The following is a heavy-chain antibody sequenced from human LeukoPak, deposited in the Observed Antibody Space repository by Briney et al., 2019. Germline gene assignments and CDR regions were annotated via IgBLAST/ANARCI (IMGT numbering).Heavy chain of an antibody. CDR2: ISYDGSNK. Sequence: PGGSLRLSCAASGFIFRNYGMHWVRQAPGKGLEWVAVISYDGSNKYYADSVKGRFTISRDNSRNTLYLQMNNLGAEDTAVYYCARKDADWYFDLWGRGTLVTVSS. CDR1: GFIFRNYG. V-gene: IGHV3-30*03. CDR3: ARKDADWYFDL. J-gene: IGHJ2*01.